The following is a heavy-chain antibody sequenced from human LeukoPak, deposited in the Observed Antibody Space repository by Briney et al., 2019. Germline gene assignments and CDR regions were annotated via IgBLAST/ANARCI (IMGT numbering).Heavy chain of an antibody. CDR3: ARGIDILTGYYKLAEYFQH. D-gene: IGHD3-9*01. V-gene: IGHV3-7*03. Sequence: GGSLRLSCAASGFTSSSYWMSWVRQAPGKGLEWVANIKQEGSEKYYVDTVKGRFTISRDNAKNSLYLQMNSLRAEDTAVYYCARGIDILTGYYKLAEYFQHWGQGTLVTVSS. J-gene: IGHJ1*01. CDR1: GFTSSSYW. CDR2: IKQEGSEK.